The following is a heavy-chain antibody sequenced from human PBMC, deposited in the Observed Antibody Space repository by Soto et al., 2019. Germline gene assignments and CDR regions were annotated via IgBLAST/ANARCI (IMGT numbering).Heavy chain of an antibody. D-gene: IGHD3-9*01. CDR3: ARALEGIFDWLLFDNYYGMDV. V-gene: IGHV3-48*02. CDR2: ISSSSSTI. J-gene: IGHJ6*02. Sequence: GGSLRLSCAASGFTFSSYSMNWVRQAPGKGLEWVSYISSSSSTIYYADSVKGRFTISRDNAKNSLYLQMNSLRDEDTAVYYCARALEGIFDWLLFDNYYGMDVWGQGTTVTVSS. CDR1: GFTFSSYS.